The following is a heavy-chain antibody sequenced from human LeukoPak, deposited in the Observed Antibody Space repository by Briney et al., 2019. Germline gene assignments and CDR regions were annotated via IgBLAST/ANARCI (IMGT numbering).Heavy chain of an antibody. V-gene: IGHV4-61*10. J-gene: IGHJ4*02. D-gene: IGHD6-19*01. CDR1: GGSISSGSYY. CDR2: VYYTGIA. CDR3: ARDRGVGGRFFDI. Sequence: KASETLSLTCTASGGSISSGSYYWSWIRQPAGKGLEWIGYVYYTGIATYKPSLKSRVSISVDTSKNRFYLNLTSVTAADTAVYFCARDRGVGGRFFDIWGQGILLSVSS.